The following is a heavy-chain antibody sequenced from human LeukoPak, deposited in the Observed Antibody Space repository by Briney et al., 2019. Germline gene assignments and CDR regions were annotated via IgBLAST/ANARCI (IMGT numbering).Heavy chain of an antibody. J-gene: IGHJ4*02. Sequence: GGSLRLSCVASGFTFGGYAMNWVRQAPGKGLEWLSHISSTGMTIYYADSVKGRLTTSRDNAKNSLYLQMNSLRAGDTAIYYCAKSDPYGDSLIEIWGQGALVTVSS. CDR3: AKSDPYGDSLIEI. CDR2: ISSTGMTI. CDR1: GFTFGGYA. V-gene: IGHV3-48*03. D-gene: IGHD4-17*01.